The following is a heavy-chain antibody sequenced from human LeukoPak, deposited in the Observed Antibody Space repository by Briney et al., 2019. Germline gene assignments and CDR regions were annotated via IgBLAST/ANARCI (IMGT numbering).Heavy chain of an antibody. CDR1: GVTVSSNS. CDR3: ANNRYSYGRSFDY. CDR2: IYSDNT. J-gene: IGHJ4*02. Sequence: GGSLRLSCTVSGVTVSSNSMSWVRQAPGKGLEWVSFIYSDNTHYSDSVKGRFTISRDNSKNTLYLQMNSLRAEDTAVYYCANNRYSYGRSFDYWGQGTLVTVSS. V-gene: IGHV3-53*01. D-gene: IGHD5-18*01.